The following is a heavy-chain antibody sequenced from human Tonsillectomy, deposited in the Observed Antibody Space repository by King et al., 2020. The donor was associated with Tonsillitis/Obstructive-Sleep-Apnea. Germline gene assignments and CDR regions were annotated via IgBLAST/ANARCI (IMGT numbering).Heavy chain of an antibody. D-gene: IGHD2-8*01. CDR3: ARDNAEAFDI. CDR1: GFTFSRYR. Sequence: VQLVESGGDLVQPGGSLRLSCVASGFTFSRYRMTWVRQAPGKGLEWVANIKQDGSEGYYVDSVKGRFTISRDNAKNSLYLQVNSLRAEDTAVYYCARDNAEAFDIWGQGTMVTVSS. J-gene: IGHJ3*02. V-gene: IGHV3-7*01. CDR2: IKQDGSEG.